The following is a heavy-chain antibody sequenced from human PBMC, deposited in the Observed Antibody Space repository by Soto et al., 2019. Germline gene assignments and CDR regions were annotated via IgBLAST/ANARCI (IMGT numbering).Heavy chain of an antibody. Sequence: EVQLLESGGGLVQPGGSLRLSCAASGFTFSSYAMSWVRQAPGKGLEWVSAISGSGGSTYYADSVKGRFTISRDNSKITLYLQMNSLRAEDTAVYYCAKDLSSSSWPNHFDYWGQGTLVTVSS. CDR3: AKDLSSSSWPNHFDY. D-gene: IGHD6-13*01. CDR2: ISGSGGST. V-gene: IGHV3-23*01. J-gene: IGHJ4*02. CDR1: GFTFSSYA.